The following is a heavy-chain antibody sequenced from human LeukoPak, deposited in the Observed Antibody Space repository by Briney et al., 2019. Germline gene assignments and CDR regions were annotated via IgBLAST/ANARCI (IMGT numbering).Heavy chain of an antibody. CDR2: TYYRANWYN. D-gene: IGHD6-13*01. CDR1: XDSASINSAA. Sequence: SXXLSLTFAISXDSASINSAAWNWIRQSASRGLEWLGRTYYRANWYNDYALSVKSLITIKPNTTKNQFSLQLNSVTPEDTAVYYCAREGYSIDYWGQGTLVTVSS. V-gene: IGHV6-1*01. J-gene: IGHJ4*02. CDR3: AREGYSIDY.